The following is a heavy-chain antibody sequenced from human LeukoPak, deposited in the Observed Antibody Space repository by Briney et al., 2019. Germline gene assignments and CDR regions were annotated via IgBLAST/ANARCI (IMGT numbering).Heavy chain of an antibody. J-gene: IGHJ4*02. V-gene: IGHV3-30*18. D-gene: IGHD6-13*01. CDR2: ISFDGSNK. CDR1: GFTFSSYG. Sequence: GGSLRLSCAASGFTFSSYGIHWVRQAPGKGLEWVAVISFDGSNKYYADSAKGRFTISRDNSKNTLYLQMNSLRAEDTALYYCAKQREGISWSPDYWGQGTLVSVSS. CDR3: AKQREGISWSPDY.